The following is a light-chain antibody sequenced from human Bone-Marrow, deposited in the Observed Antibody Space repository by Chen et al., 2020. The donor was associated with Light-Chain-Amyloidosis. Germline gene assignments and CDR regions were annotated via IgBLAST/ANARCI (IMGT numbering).Light chain of an antibody. CDR2: EDD. J-gene: IGLJ3*02. V-gene: IGLV6-57*01. CDR1: SGSIATNY. Sequence: NFMLTQPHFVSESPGKTVIISCTRSSGSIATNYVQWYQQRPGSSPTTVIYEDDQRPSGVPDRFSGSIDRSSNSASLTISGLKTEDEADSDCQSYQGSSQGVFGGGTKLTVL. CDR3: QSYQGSSQGV.